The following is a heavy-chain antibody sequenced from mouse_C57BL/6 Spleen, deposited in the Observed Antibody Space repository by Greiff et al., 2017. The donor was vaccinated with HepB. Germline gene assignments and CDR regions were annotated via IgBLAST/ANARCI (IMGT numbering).Heavy chain of an antibody. Sequence: EVMLVESGGDLVKPGGSLKLSCAASGFTFSSYGMSWVRQTPDKRLEWVATISSGGSYTYYPDSVKGRFTISRDNAKNTLYLQMSSLKSEDTAMYYCARRIYYGNYEGAMDYWGQGTSVTVSS. D-gene: IGHD2-1*01. CDR2: ISSGGSYT. CDR1: GFTFSSYG. J-gene: IGHJ4*01. V-gene: IGHV5-6*02. CDR3: ARRIYYGNYEGAMDY.